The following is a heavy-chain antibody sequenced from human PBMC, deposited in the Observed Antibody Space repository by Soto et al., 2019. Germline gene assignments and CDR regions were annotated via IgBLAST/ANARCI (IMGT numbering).Heavy chain of an antibody. CDR2: INAGNGNT. CDR3: ARDLGSGIIDY. J-gene: IGHJ4*02. Sequence: QVQLVQSGAEEKKPGASVKVSCKASGYTFTNYAMNWVHQAPGQRLEWMGWINAGNGNTKYSQKFQGRVTITRDTSASTAYMELSSLRSEDTAVYYCARDLGSGIIDYWGQGTLVTVSS. D-gene: IGHD3-10*01. V-gene: IGHV1-3*05. CDR1: GYTFTNYA.